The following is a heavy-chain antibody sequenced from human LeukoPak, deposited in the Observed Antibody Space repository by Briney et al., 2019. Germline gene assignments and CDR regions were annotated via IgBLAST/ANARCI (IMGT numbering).Heavy chain of an antibody. Sequence: SETLSLTCTVSGDSISKDYYCWAWIRQPPGMGLEWIGTIYNNANTYYNPPLESRVTVSVDTSKNQISLTLTSVTAADTAVYYCARDHIDGFNPNNWFDPWGQGTLVTVSS. V-gene: IGHV4-39*07. CDR3: ARDHIDGFNPNNWFDP. J-gene: IGHJ5*02. CDR1: GDSISKDYYC. D-gene: IGHD5-24*01. CDR2: IYNNANT.